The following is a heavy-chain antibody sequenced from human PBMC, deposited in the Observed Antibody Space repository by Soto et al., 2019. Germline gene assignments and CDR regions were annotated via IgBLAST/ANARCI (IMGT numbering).Heavy chain of an antibody. Sequence: EVQLVESGGGLVQPGGSLKLSCAASGFTFSGSAMHWVRQASGKGLEWVGRIRSKANSYATAYAASVKGRFTISRDDSKNTEYLQMNSLKTEDTAVYYCTSTSRIAVAGIDYWGQGTLVTVSS. CDR2: IRSKANSYAT. CDR3: TSTSRIAVAGIDY. J-gene: IGHJ4*02. V-gene: IGHV3-73*02. CDR1: GFTFSGSA. D-gene: IGHD6-19*01.